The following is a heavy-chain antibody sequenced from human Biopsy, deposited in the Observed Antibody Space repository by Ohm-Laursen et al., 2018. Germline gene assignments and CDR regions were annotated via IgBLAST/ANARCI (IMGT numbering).Heavy chain of an antibody. J-gene: IGHJ5*02. V-gene: IGHV4-39*01. Sequence: SETLSLTCAVSGGSIRSNGYYWGWIRQPPGKGLEWIGSISYRGTTSYNPSLKSRVAISVDTSKNQLSLSLNSVTAADTAVYYCARDYDTSGYYYVSWGQGTLVTVSS. D-gene: IGHD3-22*01. CDR1: GGSIRSNGYY. CDR2: ISYRGTT. CDR3: ARDYDTSGYYYVS.